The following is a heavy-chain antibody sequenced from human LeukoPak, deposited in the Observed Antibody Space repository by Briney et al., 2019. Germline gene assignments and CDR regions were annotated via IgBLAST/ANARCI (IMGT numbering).Heavy chain of an antibody. CDR3: AKGSDYGDFIDY. CDR1: GFTFSSYE. Sequence: GESLRLSCAASGFTFSSYEMNWVRQAPGKGLEWVSTISGSGGSTYYAESVKGRFTISRDNNKNTLYLQMNSLRADDTAVYYCAKGSDYGDFIDYWGQGTLVTVSS. D-gene: IGHD4-17*01. J-gene: IGHJ4*02. CDR2: ISGSGGST. V-gene: IGHV3-23*01.